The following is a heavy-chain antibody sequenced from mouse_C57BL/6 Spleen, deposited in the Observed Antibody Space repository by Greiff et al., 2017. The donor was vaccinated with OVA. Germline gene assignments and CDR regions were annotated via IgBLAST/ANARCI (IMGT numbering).Heavy chain of an antibody. Sequence: VQLQQPGTELVKPGASVKLSCKASGYTFTSYWMHWVKQRPGQGLEWIGNINPSNGGTNYNEKFKSKATLTVDKSSSPAYMQLSSLTSEDSAVYYCARKDYDYAWFAYWGQGTLVTVSA. CDR2: INPSNGGT. V-gene: IGHV1-53*01. D-gene: IGHD2-4*01. J-gene: IGHJ3*01. CDR1: GYTFTSYW. CDR3: ARKDYDYAWFAY.